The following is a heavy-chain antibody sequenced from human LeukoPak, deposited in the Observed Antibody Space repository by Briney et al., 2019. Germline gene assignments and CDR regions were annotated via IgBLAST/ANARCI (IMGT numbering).Heavy chain of an antibody. J-gene: IGHJ4*02. CDR2: ISSSSSTI. CDR3: ARASFQRWLQLGGD. Sequence: GGSLSLSCPAYGFSFSTYSMNWVRQAPGEGMEWVSYISSSSSTIYYADSVKGRFTISRDNAKNSLYLQMNSLRDEDTAVYYCARASFQRWLQLGGDWGQGALVTVSS. CDR1: GFSFSTYS. V-gene: IGHV3-48*02. D-gene: IGHD5-24*01.